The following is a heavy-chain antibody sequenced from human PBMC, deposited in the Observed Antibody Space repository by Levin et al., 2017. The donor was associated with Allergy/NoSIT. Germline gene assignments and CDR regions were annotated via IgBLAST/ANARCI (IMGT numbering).Heavy chain of an antibody. CDR3: AKDPAEYCSGGSCYSEGDLGWFDP. V-gene: IGHV3-23*01. CDR2: ISGSGGST. D-gene: IGHD2-15*01. CDR1: GFTFSSYA. J-gene: IGHJ5*02. Sequence: GGSLRLSCAASGFTFSSYAMSWVRQAPGKGLEWVSAISGSGGSTYYADSVKGRFTISRDNSKNTLYLQMNSLRAEDTAVYYCAKDPAEYCSGGSCYSEGDLGWFDPWGQGTLVTVSS.